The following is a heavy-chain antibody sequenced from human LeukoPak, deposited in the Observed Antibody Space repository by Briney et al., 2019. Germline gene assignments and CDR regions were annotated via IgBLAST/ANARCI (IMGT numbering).Heavy chain of an antibody. J-gene: IGHJ4*02. CDR3: ASSSWTHLPDY. CDR1: GYSISSGYY. V-gene: IGHV4-38-2*02. D-gene: IGHD6-13*01. Sequence: ASETLSLTCTVSGYSISSGYYWGWIRQPPGKGLEWIGSIYHSGSTYYNPSLKSRVTISVDTSKNQFSLKLSSVTAADTAVYYCASSSWTHLPDYWGQGTLVTVSS. CDR2: IYHSGST.